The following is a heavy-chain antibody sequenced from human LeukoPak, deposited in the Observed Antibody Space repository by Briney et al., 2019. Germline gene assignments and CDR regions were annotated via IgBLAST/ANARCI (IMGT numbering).Heavy chain of an antibody. V-gene: IGHV1-46*01. J-gene: IGHJ4*02. CDR2: INPSGGST. D-gene: IGHD1-26*01. CDR3: ARDPGGLLGFDY. CDR1: GYTFTGYY. Sequence: ASVKVSCKASGYTFTGYYMHWVRQAPGQGLEWMGIINPSGGSTSYAQKFQGRVTMTRDMSTSTVYMELSSLRSEDTAVYYCARDPGGLLGFDYWGQGTLVTVPS.